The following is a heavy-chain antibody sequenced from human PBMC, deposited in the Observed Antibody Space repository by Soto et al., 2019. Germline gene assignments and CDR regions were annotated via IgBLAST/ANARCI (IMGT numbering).Heavy chain of an antibody. Sequence: QVQLVESGGGVVQPGRSLRLSCSTSGFTFSNYGMQWVSQAPGKRLEWVAVISFDGNDKYYADSVKGRFTISRDNSERALYLQISSVGSEDTGMYFCAKDKYGGASGLDFRGQGRRVSVSS. CDR2: ISFDGNDK. V-gene: IGHV3-30*18. CDR3: AKDKYGGASGLDF. CDR1: GFTFSNYG. J-gene: IGHJ4*02. D-gene: IGHD1-26*01.